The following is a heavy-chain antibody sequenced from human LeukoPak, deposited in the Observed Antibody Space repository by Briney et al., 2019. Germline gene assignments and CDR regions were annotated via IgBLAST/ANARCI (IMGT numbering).Heavy chain of an antibody. J-gene: IGHJ4*02. V-gene: IGHV3-74*01. CDR1: GFTFSSYW. CDR2: INSDGSST. CDR3: ARRVVGVTCLDY. Sequence: PGGTLSLSCAASGFTFSSYWMHWVRQAPGKGLVWVSRINSDGSSTSYADSVKGRFTISRDNANNTLCLQMNSLRAEDTAVYYCARRVVGVTCLDYWGQGTLVTVSS. D-gene: IGHD1-26*01.